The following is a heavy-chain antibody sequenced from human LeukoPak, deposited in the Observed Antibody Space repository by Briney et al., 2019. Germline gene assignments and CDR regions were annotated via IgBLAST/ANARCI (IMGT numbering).Heavy chain of an antibody. CDR3: AARQRITIGY. CDR1: GGSISSSSDF. D-gene: IGHD3-3*02. CDR2: IYYSGST. Sequence: SETLSLTCTVSGGSISSSSDFWGWIRQPPGKGLEWIGTIYYSGSTYYNPSLKSRVTISVDTSKNQFSLKLSSVTAADTAVYYCAARQRITIGYWGQGTLVTVSS. J-gene: IGHJ4*02. V-gene: IGHV4-39*01.